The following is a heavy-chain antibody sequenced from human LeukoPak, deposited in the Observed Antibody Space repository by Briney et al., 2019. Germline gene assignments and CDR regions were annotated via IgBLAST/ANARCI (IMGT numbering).Heavy chain of an antibody. J-gene: IGHJ4*02. D-gene: IGHD5-12*01. CDR2: IYSGGNT. V-gene: IGHV3-66*01. Sequence: PGGSLRLSCAASGFTVSSNHMSWVRQAPGKGLEWVSGIYSGGNTHYADSVKGRFTISRDNSKNTLFLQMNSLRAEDTAVYYCARGRYSGYVGFPIFDYWGQGTLVTVS. CDR3: ARGRYSGYVGFPIFDY. CDR1: GFTVSSNH.